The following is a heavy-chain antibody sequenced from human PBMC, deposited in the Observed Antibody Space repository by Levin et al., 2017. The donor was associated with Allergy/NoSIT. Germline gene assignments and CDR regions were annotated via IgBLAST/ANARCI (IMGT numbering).Heavy chain of an antibody. CDR3: AREPAGSGRVWDYYYYMDV. D-gene: IGHD6-19*01. J-gene: IGHJ6*03. Sequence: SETLSLTCAISGDSVSSNSAAWNWIRQSPSRGLEWLGRTYYRSKWYNDYAVSVKSRITINPDTSKNQFSLQLNSVTPEDTAVYYCAREPAGSGRVWDYYYYMDVWGKGTTVTVSS. V-gene: IGHV6-1*01. CDR2: TYYRSKWYN. CDR1: GDSVSSNSAA.